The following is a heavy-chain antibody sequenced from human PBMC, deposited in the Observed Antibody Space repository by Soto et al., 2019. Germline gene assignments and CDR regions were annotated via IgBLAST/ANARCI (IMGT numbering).Heavy chain of an antibody. J-gene: IGHJ4*02. V-gene: IGHV4-4*02. CDR2: MFHSGGA. D-gene: IGHD2-8*01. Sequence: KTSETLSLTCVVSDGSISTYDWWTWVSQPPGKGREWIGKMFHSGGADYSPSLKSRVTISADSSKNHFSLRLTAVTAADTPVYYCATGNVDSMLEYWGQRTQFTVSS. CDR3: ATGNVDSMLEY. CDR1: DGSISTYDW.